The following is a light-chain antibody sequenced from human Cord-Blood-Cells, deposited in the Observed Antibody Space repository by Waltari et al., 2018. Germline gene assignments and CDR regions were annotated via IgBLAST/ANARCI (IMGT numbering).Light chain of an antibody. CDR1: SSDVGGYHH. J-gene: IGLJ1*01. CDR3: SSYTSSSTYV. Sequence: QSALTQPASVSVSPGQSITISCTGHSSDVGGYHHVPWYQQHPGKAPKLMIYDVSNRPSGVSNRFSGSKSGNTASLTISGLQAEDEADYYCSSYTSSSTYVFGTGTKVTVL. V-gene: IGLV2-14*03. CDR2: DVS.